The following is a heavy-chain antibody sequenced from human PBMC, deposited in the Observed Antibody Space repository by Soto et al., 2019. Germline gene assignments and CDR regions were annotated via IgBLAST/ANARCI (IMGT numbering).Heavy chain of an antibody. Sequence: PGESLKISCKGSGYTFTSYWIGWGRQMPGKGLEWMGFIYADDSDTRYSPSFQGQVTISADKSISTAYLQWSSLKASDTAMYYCARRNSYSPTWGDYYYGMDVWGQGTTVTVSS. J-gene: IGHJ6*01. V-gene: IGHV5-51*01. CDR3: ARRNSYSPTWGDYYYGMDV. CDR2: IYADDSDT. CDR1: GYTFTSYW. D-gene: IGHD3-16*01.